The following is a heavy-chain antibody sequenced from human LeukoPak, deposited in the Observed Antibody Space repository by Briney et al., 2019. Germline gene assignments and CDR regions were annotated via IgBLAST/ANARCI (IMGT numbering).Heavy chain of an antibody. Sequence: SQTLSLTCAISGDSVSSNSATWDWIRQSPSRGLKWLGRTYYRSKWYNDYAVSVKSRITINPDTSKNQFSLQLNSVTPEDTAVYYCVREGSDGYLFDYWGQGSLVTVSS. CDR2: TYYRSKWYN. V-gene: IGHV6-1*01. CDR1: GDSVSSNSAT. CDR3: VREGSDGYLFDY. D-gene: IGHD3-16*01. J-gene: IGHJ4*02.